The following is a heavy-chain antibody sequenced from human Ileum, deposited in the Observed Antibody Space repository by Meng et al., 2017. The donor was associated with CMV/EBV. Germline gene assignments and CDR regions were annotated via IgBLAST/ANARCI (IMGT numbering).Heavy chain of an antibody. CDR2: IKTET. D-gene: IGHD2-15*01. CDR3: VARYCSGGVSCSYGMDV. J-gene: IGHJ6*02. V-gene: IGHV3-15*05. CDR1: GFSLTTTW. Sequence: GGSLRLSCAASGFSLTTTWMTWVRQAPGKGLEWLGRIKTETDYAAPVKRRFFISRDDSKNTVFVQMNSLKAEDTAVYYCVARYCSGGVSCSYGMDVWGQGTTVTVSS.